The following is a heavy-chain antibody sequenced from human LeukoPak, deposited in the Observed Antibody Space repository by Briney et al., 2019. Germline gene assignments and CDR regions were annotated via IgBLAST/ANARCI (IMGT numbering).Heavy chain of an antibody. V-gene: IGHV4-31*03. CDR2: IYYSGST. CDR3: ARHKYYDILTGKILNWFDP. CDR1: GGSISSGGYY. D-gene: IGHD3-9*01. J-gene: IGHJ5*02. Sequence: SETLSLTCTVSGGSISSGGYYWSWIRQHPGKGLEWIGYIYYSGSTYYNPSLKSRVTISVDTSKNQFSLKLSSVTAADTAVYYCARHKYYDILTGKILNWFDPWGQGTLVTDSS.